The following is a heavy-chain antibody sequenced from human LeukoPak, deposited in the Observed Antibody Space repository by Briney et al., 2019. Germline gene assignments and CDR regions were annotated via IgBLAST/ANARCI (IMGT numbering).Heavy chain of an antibody. J-gene: IGHJ4*02. CDR1: GGSISSYY. CDR3: ARGINYYDSSGYSFDY. Sequence: SETLSLTCTVSGGSISSYYWSWIRQPPGKGLEWIGYIYYSGSTYYNPSLKSRVTISVDTSKNQFSLKLSSVAAADTAVYYCARGINYYDSSGYSFDYWGQGTLVTVSS. CDR2: IYYSGST. V-gene: IGHV4-59*12. D-gene: IGHD3-22*01.